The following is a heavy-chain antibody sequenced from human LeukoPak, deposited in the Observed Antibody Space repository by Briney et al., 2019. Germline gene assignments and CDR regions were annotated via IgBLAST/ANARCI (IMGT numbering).Heavy chain of an antibody. V-gene: IGHV3-23*01. Sequence: PGGSLRLSCAASGFTFSSYAMSWVRQAPGKGLEWVSAISGSGGSTYYADSVKGRFTISRDNTKNTLYLQMNSLRAEDTAVYYCAKDGYCSGGSCYSGNWFDPWGQGTLVTVSS. CDR2: ISGSGGST. CDR3: AKDGYCSGGSCYSGNWFDP. J-gene: IGHJ5*02. D-gene: IGHD2-15*01. CDR1: GFTFSSYA.